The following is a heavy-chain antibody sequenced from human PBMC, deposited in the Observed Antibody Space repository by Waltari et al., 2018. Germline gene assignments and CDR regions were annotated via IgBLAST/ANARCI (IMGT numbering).Heavy chain of an antibody. V-gene: IGHV5-51*01. CDR3: ARPGHGDLDAFDI. J-gene: IGHJ3*02. D-gene: IGHD3-10*01. CDR1: GYSVTSDW. Sequence: EVQLVQAGAEAKKPGEAMKISRTGAGYSVTSDWIGGGRQMPGKGLEWVGIIYPGDSDTRYSPSFQGQVTISADKSISTAYLQWSSLKASDTAMYYCARPGHGDLDAFDIWGQGTMVTVSS. CDR2: IYPGDSDT.